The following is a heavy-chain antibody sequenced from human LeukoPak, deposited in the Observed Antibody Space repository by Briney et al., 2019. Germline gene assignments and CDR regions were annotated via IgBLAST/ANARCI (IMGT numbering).Heavy chain of an antibody. CDR2: ISSSGSTI. D-gene: IGHD3-10*01. J-gene: IGHJ4*02. CDR3: ARRNDYGSGSYYYY. Sequence: GGSLRLSCAASGFTFSSYEMNWVRQAPGKGLEWVSYISSSGSTIYYADSVKGRFTISRDNAKNSLYLQMNSLRAEDTAVYYCARRNDYGSGSYYYYWGQGTLVTVSS. CDR1: GFTFSSYE. V-gene: IGHV3-48*03.